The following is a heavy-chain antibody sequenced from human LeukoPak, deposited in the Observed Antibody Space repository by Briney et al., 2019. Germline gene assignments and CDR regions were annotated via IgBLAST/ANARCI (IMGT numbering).Heavy chain of an antibody. CDR3: AKDSHSYCTGASCYSHGRGFDY. Sequence: PGGSLRLSCAPSGFTFSNYGMHWVRQAPGKGLKWVAFIQYDGSNKDYEDSVKGRFTISRGNSRNTLYLQMNSLRAEDTAVYYCAKDSHSYCTGASCYSHGRGFDYWGQGILVTVSS. J-gene: IGHJ4*02. CDR2: IQYDGSNK. CDR1: GFTFSNYG. V-gene: IGHV3-30*02. D-gene: IGHD2-15*01.